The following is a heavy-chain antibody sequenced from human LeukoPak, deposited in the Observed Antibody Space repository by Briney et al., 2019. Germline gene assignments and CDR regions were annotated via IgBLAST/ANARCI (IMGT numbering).Heavy chain of an antibody. D-gene: IGHD2-2*01. V-gene: IGHV4-31*03. CDR1: GGSISSGGYY. CDR3: ARDGRYCSTTSCQGWFDP. J-gene: IGHJ5*02. CDR2: IYHSGSI. Sequence: PSETLSLTCSVSGGSISSGGYYWHWIRKHPGKGLEWIGYIYHSGSINYNPSLKSRVTISVDTSKNQFSLKLNSVTAADTAVYYCARDGRYCSTTSCQGWFDPWGQGTLVTVSS.